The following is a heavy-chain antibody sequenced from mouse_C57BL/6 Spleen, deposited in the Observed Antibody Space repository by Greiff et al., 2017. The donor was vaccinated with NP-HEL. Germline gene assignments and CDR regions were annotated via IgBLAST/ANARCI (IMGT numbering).Heavy chain of an antibody. Sequence: VQLQQSGPELVKPGASVKISCKASGYAFTSSWMNWVKQRPGKGLEWIGRIYPGDGDTNYNGKFKGKATLTADKSSSTAYMQLSSLTSEDSAVYCCARNPSYANFDYWGQGTTLTVSS. V-gene: IGHV1-82*01. CDR3: ARNPSYANFDY. J-gene: IGHJ2*01. CDR2: IYPGDGDT. D-gene: IGHD6-5*01. CDR1: GYAFTSSW.